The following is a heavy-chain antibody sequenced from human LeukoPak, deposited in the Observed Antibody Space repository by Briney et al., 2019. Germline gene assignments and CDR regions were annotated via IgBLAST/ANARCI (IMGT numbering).Heavy chain of an antibody. V-gene: IGHV4-30-4*08. CDR3: ARAWGFSRMDV. J-gene: IGHJ6*03. Sequence: SETLSLTCTVSGGSISSSSYYWGWIRQPPGKGLEWIGYIYYSGSTYYNPSLKSRVTISVDTSKNQFSLKLSSVTAADTAVYYCARAWGFSRMDVWGKGTTVTVSS. CDR2: IYYSGST. CDR1: GGSISSSSYY. D-gene: IGHD3-16*01.